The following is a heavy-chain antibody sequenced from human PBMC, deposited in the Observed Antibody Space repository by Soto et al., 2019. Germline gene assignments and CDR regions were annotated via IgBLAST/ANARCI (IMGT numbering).Heavy chain of an antibody. D-gene: IGHD3-3*01. CDR3: AKGRTIYGVVPLDY. CDR2: ISSSGGNT. CDR1: GFTFTDYA. Sequence: PGGSLRLSCAASGFTFTDYAMNWVRQAPGKGLEWVSAISSSGGNTYYADSLKGRFTISRDNSKNTLYLQMNSLRAEDTAVYYCAKGRTIYGVVPLDYWGQGTLVTVSS. J-gene: IGHJ4*02. V-gene: IGHV3-23*01.